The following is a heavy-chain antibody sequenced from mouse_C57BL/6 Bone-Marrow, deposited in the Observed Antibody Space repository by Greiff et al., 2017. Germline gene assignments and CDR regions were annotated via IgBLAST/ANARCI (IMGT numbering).Heavy chain of an antibody. J-gene: IGHJ4*01. CDR1: GYTFTSYW. CDR3: ARSPYYCGSCYYAMDY. D-gene: IGHD1-1*01. V-gene: IGHV1-69*01. Sequence: QVQLQQPGAELVMPGASVKLSCKASGYTFTSYWMHWVKLRPGQGLEWIGELDPSDSYTNYNQKFKGKSTLTVDKSSSTAYMQLSSLTSEDSAVYYCARSPYYCGSCYYAMDYWGQGTSVTVSS. CDR2: LDPSDSYT.